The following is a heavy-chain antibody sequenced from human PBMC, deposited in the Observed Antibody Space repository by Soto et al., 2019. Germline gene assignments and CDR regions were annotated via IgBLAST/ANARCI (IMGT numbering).Heavy chain of an antibody. J-gene: IGHJ4*02. Sequence: PGGSLRLSFAASGFTFSSYSMNWVRQAPGKGLEWVSSISSSSSYIYYADSAKGRFTISRDNAKNSLYLQMNSLRAEDTAVYYCATRKDGLLWFWGQGTLVTVSS. CDR3: ATRKDGLLWF. CDR1: GFTFSSYS. D-gene: IGHD3-10*01. CDR2: ISSSSSYI. V-gene: IGHV3-21*01.